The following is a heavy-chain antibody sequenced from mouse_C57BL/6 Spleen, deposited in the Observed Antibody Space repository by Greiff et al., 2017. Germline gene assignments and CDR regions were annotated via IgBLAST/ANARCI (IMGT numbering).Heavy chain of an antibody. CDR1: GYTFTTYP. J-gene: IGHJ4*01. CDR3: ARRRYSNHYAMDY. V-gene: IGHV1-47*01. D-gene: IGHD2-5*01. CDR2: FHPYNDDT. Sequence: QVQLKQPGAELVKPGASVKMSCKASGYTFTTYPIEWMKQNHGKSLEWIGNFHPYNDDTKYNEKFKGKATLTVEKSSSTVYLELSRLTSDDSAVYDCARRRYSNHYAMDYWGQGTSVTVSS.